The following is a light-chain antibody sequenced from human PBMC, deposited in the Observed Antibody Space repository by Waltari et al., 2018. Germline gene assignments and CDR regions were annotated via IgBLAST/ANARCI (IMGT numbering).Light chain of an antibody. J-gene: IGLJ2*01. Sequence: QSALTQPASLSGSPGQSITISCTGTSSDVAGFNFVSWYQQYPGKAPKLIIYDVANRPSGVSHRFSGSRSGNTASLTISGLQAEDEADYYCSSYTSVNTRFGGGTKLTVL. CDR3: SSYTSVNTR. V-gene: IGLV2-14*03. CDR2: DVA. CDR1: SSDVAGFNF.